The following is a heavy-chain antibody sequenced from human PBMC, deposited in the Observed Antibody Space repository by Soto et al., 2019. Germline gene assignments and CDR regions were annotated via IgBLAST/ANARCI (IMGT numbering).Heavy chain of an antibody. CDR2: IIPILGIA. Sequence: QVQLVQSGAEVKKPGSSVKVSCKASGGTFSSYTISWVRQAPGQGLKWMGRIIPILGIANYAQKFQGRVTITADKSTSTAYMELSSLRSEDTAVYYCARAEYSSSWYPLNWFDPWGQGTLVTVSS. V-gene: IGHV1-69*02. J-gene: IGHJ5*02. CDR3: ARAEYSSSWYPLNWFDP. CDR1: GGTFSSYT. D-gene: IGHD6-13*01.